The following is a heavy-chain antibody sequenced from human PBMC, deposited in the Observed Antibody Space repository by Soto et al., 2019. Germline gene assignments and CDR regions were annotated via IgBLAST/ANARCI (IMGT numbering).Heavy chain of an antibody. D-gene: IGHD3-22*01. V-gene: IGHV1-18*01. CDR1: GYTFTSYG. Sequence: ASVKVSCKASGYTFTSYGSSWVRQAPGQGLEWMGWISAYNGNTNYAQKLQGRVTMTTDTSTSTAYMELRSLRSDDTAVYYCARGTEDYYDSSGYSADFDYWGQGTLVTVSS. CDR3: ARGTEDYYDSSGYSADFDY. CDR2: ISAYNGNT. J-gene: IGHJ4*02.